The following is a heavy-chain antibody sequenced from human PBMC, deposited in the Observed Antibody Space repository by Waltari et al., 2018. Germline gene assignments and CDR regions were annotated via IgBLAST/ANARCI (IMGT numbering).Heavy chain of an antibody. Sequence: QVQLVQSGAEVKKPGSSVKVSCKASGGTFSSYAISWVRQAPGQGLEWMGGIIPSFGTANYAQKFQGRVTITADESTSTAYMELSSLRSEDTAVYYCARERPYCSSTSCYRYYFDYWGQGTLVTVSS. J-gene: IGHJ4*02. CDR2: IIPSFGTA. CDR3: ARERPYCSSTSCYRYYFDY. CDR1: GGTFSSYA. V-gene: IGHV1-69*01. D-gene: IGHD2-2*01.